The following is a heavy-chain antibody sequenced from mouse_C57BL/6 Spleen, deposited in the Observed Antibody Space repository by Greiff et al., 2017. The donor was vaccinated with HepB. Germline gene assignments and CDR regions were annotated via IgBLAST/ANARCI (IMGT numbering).Heavy chain of an antibody. J-gene: IGHJ4*01. V-gene: IGHV1-55*01. D-gene: IGHD1-1*01. CDR2: IHPGSGST. CDR1: GYTFTSYW. CDR3: ARSGGSYAMDY. Sequence: QVQLQQPGAELVKPGASVKMSCKASGYTFTSYWITWVKQRPGQGLEWIGDIHPGSGSTNYNEKFKSKATLTVDTSSSTAYMQLSSLTSEDSAVYYCARSGGSYAMDYWGQGTSVTVSS.